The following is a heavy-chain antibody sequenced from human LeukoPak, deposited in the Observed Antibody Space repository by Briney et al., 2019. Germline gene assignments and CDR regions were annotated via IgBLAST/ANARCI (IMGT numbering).Heavy chain of an antibody. J-gene: IGHJ4*02. CDR1: GGTFSSYA. CDR3: ARDTRGGYGDYVDY. V-gene: IGHV1-69*13. CDR2: IIPIFGTA. D-gene: IGHD4-17*01. Sequence: SVKVSCKASGGTFSSYAISWVRRAPGQGLEWMGGIIPIFGTANYAQKFQGRVTITADESTSTAYMELSSLRSEDTAVYYCARDTRGGYGDYVDYWGQGTLVTVSS.